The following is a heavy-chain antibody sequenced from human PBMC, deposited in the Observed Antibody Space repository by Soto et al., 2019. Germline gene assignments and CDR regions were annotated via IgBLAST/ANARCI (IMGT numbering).Heavy chain of an antibody. CDR2: IIPILGIA. Sequence: SVKVSCKDSGGTFSSYTISWVRQAPGQGLEWMGRIIPILGIANYAQKFQGRVTITADKSTSTAYMELSSLRSEDTAVYYCASDLMVPGDFDYWGQGTLVTVSS. J-gene: IGHJ4*01. D-gene: IGHD3-10*01. V-gene: IGHV1-69*02. CDR1: GGTFSSYT. CDR3: ASDLMVPGDFDY.